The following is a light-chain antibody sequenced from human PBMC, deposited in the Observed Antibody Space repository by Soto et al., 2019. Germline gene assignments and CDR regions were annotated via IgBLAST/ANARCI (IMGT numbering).Light chain of an antibody. CDR1: SSNIGAGYD. V-gene: IGLV1-40*01. CDR2: GNT. Sequence: QSALTQPPSVSGASGQRVTISCTGSSSNIGAGYDVHWYQQLPGTAPKLLIYGNTNRLSGVPDRFSGSKSDTSASLAITGLQAEDEADYYCQSYDDSLSCSVFGGGTKLTVL. CDR3: QSYDDSLSCSV. J-gene: IGLJ3*02.